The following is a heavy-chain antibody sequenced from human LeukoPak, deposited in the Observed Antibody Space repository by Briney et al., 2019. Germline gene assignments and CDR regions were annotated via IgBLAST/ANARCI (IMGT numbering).Heavy chain of an antibody. CDR2: IRSKPSGATT. Sequence: PGGSLRLFCRACGLTHGDYPMMWVRQAPGRERAGVGFIRSKPSGATTEYATSVKGRFTISRDDSQSNAYLQMNSLITEDTAVYYCTRVLPGRTFDSWGQGTLVTVSS. CDR1: GLTHGDYP. CDR3: TRVLPGRTFDS. J-gene: IGHJ4*02. V-gene: IGHV3-49*04. D-gene: IGHD1-14*01.